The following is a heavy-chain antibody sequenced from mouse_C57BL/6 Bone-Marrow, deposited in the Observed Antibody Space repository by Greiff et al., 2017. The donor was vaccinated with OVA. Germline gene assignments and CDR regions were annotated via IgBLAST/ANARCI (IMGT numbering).Heavy chain of an antibody. J-gene: IGHJ4*01. D-gene: IGHD1-1*01. CDR2: IWRGGST. Sequence: VKLMESGPGLVQPSQSLSITCTVSGFSLTSYGVHWVRQSPGKGLEWLGVIWRGGSTDYNAAFMSRLSITKDNSKSQVFFKMNSLQADDTAIYYCAKCPIYYYGRGYAMDYWGQGTSVTVSS. CDR1: GFSLTSYG. CDR3: AKCPIYYYGRGYAMDY. V-gene: IGHV2-5*01.